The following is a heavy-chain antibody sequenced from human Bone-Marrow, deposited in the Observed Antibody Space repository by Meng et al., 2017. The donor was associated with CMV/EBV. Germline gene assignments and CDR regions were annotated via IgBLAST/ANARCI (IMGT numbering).Heavy chain of an antibody. CDR3: ARHSSGQRPYFDY. V-gene: IGHV4-59*08. Sequence: SETLSLTCRVSGGSMSSYYWTWIRHSPGEGLEWIGWIHYSGTTSFNPSLKSRVAISIDTSKNQFFLKLSSVTAADTAVYYCARHSSGQRPYFDYWGQGTLVTVSS. J-gene: IGHJ4*02. CDR1: GGSMSSYY. CDR2: IHYSGTT. D-gene: IGHD3-22*01.